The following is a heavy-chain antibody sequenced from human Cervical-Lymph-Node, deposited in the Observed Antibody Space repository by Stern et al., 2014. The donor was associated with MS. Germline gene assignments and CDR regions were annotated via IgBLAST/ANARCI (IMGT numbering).Heavy chain of an antibody. V-gene: IGHV4-59*11. D-gene: IGHD2-15*01. CDR1: GASISSHY. Sequence: QVQLQESGPGLEKPSETLSLTCTVSGASISSHYWRWIRQSPGKGLEWIGYLFYSGSTNYNPPLQRPVTISPATTKNQPSPKMTTVTAADTAVYYCARDLLREYGMDVWGQGTTVLVSS. J-gene: IGHJ6*02. CDR2: LFYSGST. CDR3: ARDLLREYGMDV.